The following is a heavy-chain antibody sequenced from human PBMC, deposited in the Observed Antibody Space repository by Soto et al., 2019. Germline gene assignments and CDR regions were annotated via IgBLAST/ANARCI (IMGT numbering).Heavy chain of an antibody. CDR2: ISAYNGNT. CDR3: ARGLYSSSWYYLGY. Sequence: ASVKVSCKASGYTFTSYAMHWVRQAPGQGLEWMGWISAYNGNTNYAQKLQGRVTMTTDTSTSTAYMELRSLRSDDTAVYYCARGLYSSSWYYLGYWGQGTLVTVSS. CDR1: GYTFTSYA. V-gene: IGHV1-18*01. J-gene: IGHJ4*02. D-gene: IGHD6-13*01.